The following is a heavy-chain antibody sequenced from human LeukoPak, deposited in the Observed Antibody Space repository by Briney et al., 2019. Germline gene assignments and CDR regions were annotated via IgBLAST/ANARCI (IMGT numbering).Heavy chain of an antibody. CDR2: MYISGST. J-gene: IGHJ4*02. V-gene: IGHV4-4*07. D-gene: IGHD1-26*01. CDR1: DVSVTNYY. Sequence: YPSETLSLTCTVSDVSVTNYYWAWIRQPAGKGLEWIGRMYISGSTNYNPSLKSRVTISIDKTKNEFSLRLRSVTAADTAVYYCARDYLVGAPLDSWGQGTLVTVSP. CDR3: ARDYLVGAPLDS.